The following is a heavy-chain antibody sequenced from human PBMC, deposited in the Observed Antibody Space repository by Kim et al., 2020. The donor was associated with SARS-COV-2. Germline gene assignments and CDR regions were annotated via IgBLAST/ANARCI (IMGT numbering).Heavy chain of an antibody. V-gene: IGHV3-11*05. Sequence: GGSLRLSCAASGFTFSDYYMSWIRQAPGKGLEWVSYISSSSSYTNYADSVKGRFTISRDNAKNSLYLQMNSLRAEDTAVYYCARVNKGSSWRNYFDYWGQGTLVTVSS. CDR3: ARVNKGSSWRNYFDY. J-gene: IGHJ4*02. D-gene: IGHD6-13*01. CDR2: ISSSSSYT. CDR1: GFTFSDYY.